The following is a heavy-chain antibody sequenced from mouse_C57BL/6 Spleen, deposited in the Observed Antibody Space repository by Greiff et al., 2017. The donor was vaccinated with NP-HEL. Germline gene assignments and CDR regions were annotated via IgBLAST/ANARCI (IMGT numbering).Heavy chain of an antibody. CDR1: GYTFTDYE. V-gene: IGHV1-15*01. J-gene: IGHJ4*01. D-gene: IGHD2-4*01. Sequence: VQLVESGAELVRPGASVTLSCKASGYTFTDYEMHWVKQTPVHGLEWIGAIDPETGGTAYNQKFKGKAILTADKSSSTAYMELRSLTSEDSAVYYCTRSRKSYDYDARAYAMDYWGQGTSVTVSS. CDR2: IDPETGGT. CDR3: TRSRKSYDYDARAYAMDY.